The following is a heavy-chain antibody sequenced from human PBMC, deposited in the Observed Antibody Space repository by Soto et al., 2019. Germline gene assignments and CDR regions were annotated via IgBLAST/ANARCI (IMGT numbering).Heavy chain of an antibody. Sequence: EVQLLESGGGLVQPGGSLRLSCAASGFTYSTNDMSWVRQAPGKGLEWVSTISESGATTSYADSVKGRFTISRDNSKNKLFLQMNSLRAEDTALYYCAKNRGNYDFWGQGTLVTVSS. CDR3: AKNRGNYDF. D-gene: IGHD3-16*01. V-gene: IGHV3-23*01. J-gene: IGHJ4*02. CDR2: ISESGATT. CDR1: GFTYSTND.